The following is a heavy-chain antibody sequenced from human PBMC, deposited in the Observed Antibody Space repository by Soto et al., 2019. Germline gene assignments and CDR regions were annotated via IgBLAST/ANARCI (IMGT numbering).Heavy chain of an antibody. CDR2: ITWDGGRT. Sequence: GGSLRPSCAASGFTFDYYTMYWVRQGPGKGLEWVSLITWDGGRTSYADSVKGRFTISRDNNKDSLYLQMNSLKTEDTALYYCAKXSMDQRSAYATYHWFDTWGQGTLVTVSS. CDR3: AKXSMDQRSAYATYHWFDT. D-gene: IGHD2-8*01. V-gene: IGHV3-43*01. J-gene: IGHJ5*02. CDR1: GFTFDYYT.